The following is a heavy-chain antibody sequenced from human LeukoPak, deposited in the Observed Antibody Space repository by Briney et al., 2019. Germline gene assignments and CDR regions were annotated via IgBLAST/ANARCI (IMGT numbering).Heavy chain of an antibody. Sequence: PGGSLRLSCAASGFTFSSYAMSWVRQAPGKGLEWVSAISGSGGSTYYADSVKGRFTISRDNSKNMLYLQMNSLRAEDTAVYYCAKARFLWRSGLTDYWGQGTLVTVSS. D-gene: IGHD6-19*01. V-gene: IGHV3-23*01. CDR2: ISGSGGST. CDR1: GFTFSSYA. CDR3: AKARFLWRSGLTDY. J-gene: IGHJ4*02.